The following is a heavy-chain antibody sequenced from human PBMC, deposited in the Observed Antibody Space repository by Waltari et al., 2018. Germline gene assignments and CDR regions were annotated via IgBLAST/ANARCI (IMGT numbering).Heavy chain of an antibody. CDR1: GFTFSSYS. J-gene: IGHJ4*02. V-gene: IGHV3-21*01. CDR3: ASFGSGGSRGLLFDY. Sequence: EVQLVESGGGLVKPGGSLRLSCAASGFTFSSYSMNWVRQAPGKGLEWVSSISSRSSYIYYADSVKGRFTISRDNAKNSLYLQMNSLRAEDTAVYYCASFGSGGSRGLLFDYWGQGTLVTVSS. CDR2: ISSRSSYI. D-gene: IGHD2-15*01.